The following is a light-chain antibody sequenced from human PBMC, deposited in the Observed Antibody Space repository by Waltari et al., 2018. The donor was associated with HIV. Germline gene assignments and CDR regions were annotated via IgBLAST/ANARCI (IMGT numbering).Light chain of an antibody. CDR3: QQYNKWPRT. V-gene: IGKV4-1*01. J-gene: IGKJ4*01. CDR1: QSVLYTSNNKNF. CDR2: WAS. Sequence: DIVMTQSPDSLAVSLGERATINCKSSQSVLYTSNNKNFLAWYQQTPGQPPKLLISWASTRESGVPDRFSGSGSETDFTLNIGTLQSEDFAVYYCQQYNKWPRTFGRGTKVEIK.